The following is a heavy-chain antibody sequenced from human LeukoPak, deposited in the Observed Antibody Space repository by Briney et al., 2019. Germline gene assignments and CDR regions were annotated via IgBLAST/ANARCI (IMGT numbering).Heavy chain of an antibody. CDR3: ARDSVGDLLDY. V-gene: IGHV3-48*03. D-gene: IGHD4-17*01. Sequence: GGTLRLSCAGSGFPFSSYEMNWLRQAPGKGLEWVSHIDSSGITIYYGDSVKGRFTISRDNAKNSIYLQMDSLRVEDTAIYYCARDSVGDLLDYWGQGTPVTVSS. J-gene: IGHJ4*02. CDR1: GFPFSSYE. CDR2: IDSSGITI.